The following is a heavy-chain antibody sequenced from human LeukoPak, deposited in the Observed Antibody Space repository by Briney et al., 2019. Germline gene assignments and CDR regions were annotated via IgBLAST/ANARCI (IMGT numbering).Heavy chain of an antibody. V-gene: IGHV4-59*08. D-gene: IGHD3-22*01. CDR3: ARLYHDSSAYFLDY. CDR1: GGSISSDY. J-gene: IGHJ4*02. Sequence: PSETLSRTCTVSGGSISSDYWSWIRQPPGKGLEWIGYIHYSGSTNYNPSLESRITISMDTSKNQFSLRLSSVTAADTAVYYCARLYHDSSAYFLDYWGQGTLVTVSS. CDR2: IHYSGST.